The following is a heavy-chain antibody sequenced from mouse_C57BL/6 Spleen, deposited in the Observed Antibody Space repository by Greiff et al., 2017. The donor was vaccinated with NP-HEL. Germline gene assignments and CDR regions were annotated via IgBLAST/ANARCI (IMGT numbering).Heavy chain of an antibody. D-gene: IGHD2-3*01. Sequence: EVQGVESGGGLVQPKGSLKLSCAASGFSFNTYAMNWVRQAPGKGVEWVARIRSKSNNYATYYADSVKDRFTISRDDSESMLYLQMNNLKTEDTAMYYCVRDGYSLFDYWGQGTTLTVSS. CDR2: IRSKSNNYAT. CDR3: VRDGYSLFDY. J-gene: IGHJ2*01. V-gene: IGHV10-1*01. CDR1: GFSFNTYA.